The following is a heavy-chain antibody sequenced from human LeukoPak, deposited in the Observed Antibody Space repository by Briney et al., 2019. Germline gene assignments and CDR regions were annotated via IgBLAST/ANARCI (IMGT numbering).Heavy chain of an antibody. CDR2: IYYSGST. D-gene: IGHD3-22*01. Sequence: SETLSLTCTLSGGSISGFYWSWIRQPPGKGLEWIGYIYYSGSTNYNPSLKSRVTISVDTSKNQFSLKLSSVTAADTAVYYCARLGYYDSSGSMLCDPWGQGTLVTVSS. J-gene: IGHJ5*02. CDR3: ARLGYYDSSGSMLCDP. V-gene: IGHV4-59*08. CDR1: GGSISGFY.